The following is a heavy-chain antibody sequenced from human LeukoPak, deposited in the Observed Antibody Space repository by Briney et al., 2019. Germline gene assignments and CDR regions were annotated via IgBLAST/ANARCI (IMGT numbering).Heavy chain of an antibody. D-gene: IGHD4-17*01. V-gene: IGHV4-39*01. Sequence: PSETLSLTCTVSGGSISSRSSYWGWIRQPPGKGLEWIGSIYYSGSTYYNPSLKSRVTISVDTSKNQFSLKLSSMTAADTAVYYCARHDYGDYVVHWGQGTLVTVSS. CDR2: IYYSGST. J-gene: IGHJ4*02. CDR1: GGSISSRSSY. CDR3: ARHDYGDYVVH.